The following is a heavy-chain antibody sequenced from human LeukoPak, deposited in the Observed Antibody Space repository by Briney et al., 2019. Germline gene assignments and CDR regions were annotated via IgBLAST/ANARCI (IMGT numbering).Heavy chain of an antibody. CDR3: ARASGSGYYDY. J-gene: IGHJ4*02. Sequence: GGSLRLSCAASGFTFSSYSMNWVRQAPGKGLEWVSSISSSSSYIYYADTVKGRFTISRDNAKNSLYLQMNSLRAEDTAVYYCARASGSGYYDYWGQGTLVTVSS. CDR2: ISSSSSYI. CDR1: GFTFSSYS. D-gene: IGHD3-3*01. V-gene: IGHV3-21*01.